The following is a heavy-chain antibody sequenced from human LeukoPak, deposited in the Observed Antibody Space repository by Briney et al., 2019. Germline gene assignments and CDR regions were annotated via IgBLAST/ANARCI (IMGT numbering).Heavy chain of an antibody. V-gene: IGHV4-59*01. J-gene: IGHJ4*02. CDR1: GGSISSYY. D-gene: IGHD1-14*01. CDR2: IYYSGST. Sequence: PSETLSLKCTVSGGSISSYYWGWMGQPPGQGLEGSGYIYYSGSTNYNPSLKSRVTISVDTSKKQFSQKRSSVTAAYAAWYYCATDNVARQTGIDYWGQGTLVTVSS. CDR3: ATDNVARQTGIDY.